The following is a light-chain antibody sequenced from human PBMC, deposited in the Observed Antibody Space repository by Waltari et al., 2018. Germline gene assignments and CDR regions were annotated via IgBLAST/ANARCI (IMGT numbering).Light chain of an antibody. J-gene: IGLJ3*02. Sequence: SHELTQPPSVSVSPGQTDRITCSGDALPKTYDYWYQQKSGQAPVLVIYEDSKRPSGIPERFSGSSSGTMATLTISGAQVEDEADYYCYSTDSSGNHRVFGGGTKLTVL. CDR2: EDS. CDR1: ALPKTY. CDR3: YSTDSSGNHRV. V-gene: IGLV3-10*01.